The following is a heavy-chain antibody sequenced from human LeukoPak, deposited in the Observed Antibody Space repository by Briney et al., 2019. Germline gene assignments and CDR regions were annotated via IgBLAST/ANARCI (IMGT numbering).Heavy chain of an antibody. CDR3: ARDYTPYSSSWYAARDY. Sequence: ASVKVSCKASGYTFTSYGISWVRQAPEQGLEWMGWISAYNGNTNYAQKLQGRVTMTTDTSTSTAYMELRSLRSDDTAVYYCARDYTPYSSSWYAARDYWGQGTLVTVSS. J-gene: IGHJ4*02. CDR1: GYTFTSYG. D-gene: IGHD6-13*01. CDR2: ISAYNGNT. V-gene: IGHV1-18*01.